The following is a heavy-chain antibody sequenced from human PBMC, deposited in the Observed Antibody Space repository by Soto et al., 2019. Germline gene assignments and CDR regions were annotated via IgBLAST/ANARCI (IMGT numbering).Heavy chain of an antibody. V-gene: IGHV3-48*03. D-gene: IGHD3-22*01. CDR3: ARDGAAYYYDSSALGY. J-gene: IGHJ4*02. Sequence: LRLSCAASGFTFSSYEMNWVRQAPGKGLEWVSYISSSGSTIYYADSVKGRFTISRDNAKNSQYLQMNSLRAEDTAVYYCARDGAAYYYDSSALGYWGQGTLVTVSS. CDR2: ISSSGSTI. CDR1: GFTFSSYE.